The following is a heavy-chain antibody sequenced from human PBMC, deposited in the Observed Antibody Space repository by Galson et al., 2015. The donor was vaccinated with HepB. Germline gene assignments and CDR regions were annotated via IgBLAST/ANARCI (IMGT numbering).Heavy chain of an antibody. D-gene: IGHD3-10*01. J-gene: IGHJ5*02. CDR1: GDSIRSRHYY. CDR3: ARRGSVKSWFDP. Sequence: LSLTCTLSGDSIRSRHYYWGWIRQPPAKGLEWIASIFYSGRTYYSLYLTSRVTISEDTSKNQFSLTLNSVTASDPAVYYCARRGSVKSWFDPWGQGTLVTVSS. CDR2: IFYSGRT. V-gene: IGHV4-39*01.